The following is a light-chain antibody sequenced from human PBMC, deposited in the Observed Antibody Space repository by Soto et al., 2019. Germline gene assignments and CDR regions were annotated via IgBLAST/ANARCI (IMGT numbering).Light chain of an antibody. CDR3: QQFNSYPYS. CDR1: QGISSA. CDR2: DAS. J-gene: IGKJ2*03. Sequence: AIQLTQSPSSLSASVGDRVTITCRASQGISSALAWYQQKPGKAPKLLIYDASSLESGVPSRFSGSGSGTECTLTIGSLQSEDFAAYSWQQFNSYPYSFGQGTKLEIK. V-gene: IGKV1-13*02.